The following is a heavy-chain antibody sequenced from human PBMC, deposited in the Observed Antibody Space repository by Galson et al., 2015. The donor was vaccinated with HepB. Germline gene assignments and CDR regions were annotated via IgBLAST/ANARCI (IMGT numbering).Heavy chain of an antibody. CDR3: ARELHYYDSSGYSLRASSYFAY. D-gene: IGHD3-22*01. J-gene: IGHJ4*02. CDR2: ISGQNGNT. Sequence: SVKVSCKASGYTFNTYDINWVRQAPGQGLEWMGWISGQNGNTNYVQKLQGRVTMTTDTSTSTAYMELRSLRSDDTAVYYCARELHYYDSSGYSLRASSYFAYWGQGTLVTVSS. CDR1: GYTFNTYD. V-gene: IGHV1-18*04.